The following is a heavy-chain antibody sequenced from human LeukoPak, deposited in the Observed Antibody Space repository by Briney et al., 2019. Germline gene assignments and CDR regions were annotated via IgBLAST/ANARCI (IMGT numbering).Heavy chain of an antibody. Sequence: PSGGSLRLSCTVSGFTVSSNSMSWVRQAPGKGLEWVSFIYSGNTHYSDSVKGRFTISRDNSKNTLYLQMINLRAEDTAVYYCARKYYYDSSGYWVFDYWGQGTLVTVSS. CDR3: ARKYYYDSSGYWVFDY. D-gene: IGHD3-22*01. CDR2: IYSGNT. J-gene: IGHJ4*02. CDR1: GFTVSSNS. V-gene: IGHV3-53*01.